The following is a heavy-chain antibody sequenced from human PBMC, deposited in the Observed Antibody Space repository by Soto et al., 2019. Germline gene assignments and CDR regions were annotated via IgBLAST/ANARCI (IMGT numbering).Heavy chain of an antibody. CDR3: AYYYSSNYYYYGMDV. CDR1: GFTVSSNY. V-gene: IGHV3-53*01. Sequence: EVQLVESGGGLIQPGGSLRLSCAASGFTVSSNYMSWVRQAPGKGLEWVSVIYSGGSTYYADSVKGRFTISRDNSKNTLYLQMNSLRAEDTAVYYCAYYYSSNYYYYGMDVWGQGTTVTVSS. J-gene: IGHJ6*02. CDR2: IYSGGST. D-gene: IGHD6-13*01.